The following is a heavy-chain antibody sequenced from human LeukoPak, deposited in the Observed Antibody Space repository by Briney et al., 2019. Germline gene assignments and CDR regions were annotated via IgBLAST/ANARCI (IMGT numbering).Heavy chain of an antibody. CDR3: TTFYHEYSPY. CDR2: IKSNADGGTP. D-gene: IGHD2/OR15-2a*01. CDR1: GFSFMNAW. Sequence: GGSLRLSCAASGFSFMNAWMIWVRRAPGKGLEWVGRIKSNADGGTPDYAAPARGRFTISRDDSKNTLYLQMNSLKTEDTAVYYCTTFYHEYSPYWGRGTLVTVSS. J-gene: IGHJ4*02. V-gene: IGHV3-15*01.